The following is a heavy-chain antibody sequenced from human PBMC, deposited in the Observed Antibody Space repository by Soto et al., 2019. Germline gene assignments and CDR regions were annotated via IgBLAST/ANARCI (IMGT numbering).Heavy chain of an antibody. CDR3: ARDRLDSSGYWPYYGMDV. V-gene: IGHV4-39*07. D-gene: IGHD3-22*01. J-gene: IGHJ6*02. CDR2: FYFGGST. Sequence: SETLSLTCTVSGASFSSSNDYWVWIRQPPGKGLEWIGSFYFGGSTYYNPSLKSRVIISVDTSKNQFSLTLSSVTAADTAVYYCARDRLDSSGYWPYYGMDVWGQGTTVTVSS. CDR1: GASFSSSNDY.